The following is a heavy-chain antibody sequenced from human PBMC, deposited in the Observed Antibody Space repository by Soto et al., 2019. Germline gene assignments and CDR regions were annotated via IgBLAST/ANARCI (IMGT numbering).Heavy chain of an antibody. V-gene: IGHV4-39*01. J-gene: IGHJ4*02. CDR2: IYYSGST. CDR3: ARRTYYFIDY. Sequence: SETLSLTCTVSGGSISSSSYYWGWIRQPPGKGLEWIGSIYYSGSTYYNPPLKSRVTISVDTSKNQFSLKLSSVTAADTAVYYCARRTYYFIDYWGQGTLVTVSS. CDR1: GGSISSSSYY. D-gene: IGHD3-10*01.